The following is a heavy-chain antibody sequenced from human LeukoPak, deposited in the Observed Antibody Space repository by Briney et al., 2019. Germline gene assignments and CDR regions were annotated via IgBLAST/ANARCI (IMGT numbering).Heavy chain of an antibody. D-gene: IGHD1-26*01. CDR1: GYTLTAYY. V-gene: IGHV1-2*02. J-gene: IGHJ3*01. CDR3: ARIISYGGSDGFDL. Sequence: ASVKVSCKASGYTLTAYYIHWVRQAPGQGLEWMGWISPNSGETDYAQKFQGRVTMTRDTPISTVYMALSSLRPDDTAMYYCARIISYGGSDGFDLWGQGTMVTVSS. CDR2: ISPNSGET.